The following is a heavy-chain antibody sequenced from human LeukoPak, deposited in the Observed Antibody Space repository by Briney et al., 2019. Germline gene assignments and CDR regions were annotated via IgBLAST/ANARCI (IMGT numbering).Heavy chain of an antibody. V-gene: IGHV3-11*04. CDR2: ISSSGSTI. D-gene: IGHD3-3*01. J-gene: IGHJ4*02. Sequence: GGSLRLSCAASGFTFSDYYMSWIRQAPGRGLEWVSYISSSGSTIYYADSVKGRFTISRDNAKNSLYLQMNSLRAEDTAVYYCARRPYYDFWSGSYYFDYWGQGTLVTVSS. CDR3: ARRPYYDFWSGSYYFDY. CDR1: GFTFSDYY.